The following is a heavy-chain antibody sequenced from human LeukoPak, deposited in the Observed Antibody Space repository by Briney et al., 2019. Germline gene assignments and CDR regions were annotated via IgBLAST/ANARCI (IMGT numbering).Heavy chain of an antibody. J-gene: IGHJ4*02. CDR1: GGSISSGGYY. CDR2: IYYSGGT. V-gene: IGHV4-31*03. CDR3: ARVVLTTVELRFDY. Sequence: SQTLSLTCTVSGGSISSGGYYWSWIRQHPGKGLEWVGYIYYSGGTYYNPSLKSRVTISVDTSKNQFSLKLSSVTAADTAVYYCARVVLTTVELRFDYWGQGSQVTVSS. D-gene: IGHD4-11*01.